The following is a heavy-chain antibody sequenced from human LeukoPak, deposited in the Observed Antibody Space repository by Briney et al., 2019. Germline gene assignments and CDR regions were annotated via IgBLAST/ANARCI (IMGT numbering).Heavy chain of an antibody. Sequence: ASVKVSCKVSGYTLTELSMHWVRQAPGKGLEWMGGFDPQDGETNYAQKFQGRVTMTEDTSSDTAYMELSSLRSEVTAVYYCARGGDSDLEDDYYYYGMDVWGQGTTVTVSS. V-gene: IGHV1-24*01. CDR3: ARGGDSDLEDDYYYYGMDV. CDR1: GYTLTELS. CDR2: FDPQDGET. J-gene: IGHJ6*02. D-gene: IGHD1-26*01.